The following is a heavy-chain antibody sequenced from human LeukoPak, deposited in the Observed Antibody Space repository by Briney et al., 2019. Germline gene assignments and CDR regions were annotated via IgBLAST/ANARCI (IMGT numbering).Heavy chain of an antibody. CDR2: IYYSGTT. V-gene: IGHV4-39*01. Sequence: SETLSLTCTVSGGSISSSDYYWGWIRQPPGKGLEWIASIYYSGTTHYNPTHQSRVTMSVDTSKNQFSLKLSSVTAADTAVYYCARMGNPATVTTDYWGQGTLVTVSS. CDR3: ARMGNPATVTTDY. CDR1: GGSISSSDYY. D-gene: IGHD4-17*01. J-gene: IGHJ4*02.